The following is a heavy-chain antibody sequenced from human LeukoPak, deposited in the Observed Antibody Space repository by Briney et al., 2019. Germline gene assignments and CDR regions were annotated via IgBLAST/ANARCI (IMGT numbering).Heavy chain of an antibody. CDR3: ARGGRPDY. Sequence: TGGSLRLSCATSGFTFSSSWMSWVRQAPGKGLECVANIKEDGREKYYVDSVKGRFTISRDNAKNSLYLQMSSLRAEDTAVYYCARGGRPDYWGQGTLVTVS. V-gene: IGHV3-7*01. J-gene: IGHJ4*02. CDR2: IKEDGREK. D-gene: IGHD3-10*01. CDR1: GFTFSSSW.